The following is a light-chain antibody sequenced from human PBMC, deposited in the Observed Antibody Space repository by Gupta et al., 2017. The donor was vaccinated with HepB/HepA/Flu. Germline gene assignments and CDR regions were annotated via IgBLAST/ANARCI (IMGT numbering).Light chain of an antibody. CDR2: GAS. CDR1: HSISYNY. J-gene: IGKJ2*01. Sequence: IVLTQSPGTLSLSQGERASLSCRASHSISYNYLAWYQQKPGRAPRPLIYGASNRRTGVPDRFSGSGSGTDFTLTISRLEPENFAVYYWQRYGSSLYTFGQGTKLDIK. CDR3: QRYGSSLYT. V-gene: IGKV3-20*01.